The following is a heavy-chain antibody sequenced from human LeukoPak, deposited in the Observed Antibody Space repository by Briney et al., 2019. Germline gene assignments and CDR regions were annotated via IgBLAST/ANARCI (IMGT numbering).Heavy chain of an antibody. CDR1: GGSISSYY. D-gene: IGHD3-22*01. V-gene: IGHV4-59*01. CDR2: IYYSGST. J-gene: IGHJ3*02. Sequence: SETLSLTCTVSGGSISSYYWSWIRLAPGKGLEWIGHIYYSGSTNYNPSLKSRVTLSLDTSKSQFSLKLRSVTAADTAVYYCARDFYDSSGCHVFGIWGQGTMVTVSS. CDR3: ARDFYDSSGCHVFGI.